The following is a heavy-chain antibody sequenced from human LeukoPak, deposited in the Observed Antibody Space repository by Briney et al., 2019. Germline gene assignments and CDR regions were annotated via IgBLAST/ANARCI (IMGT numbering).Heavy chain of an antibody. D-gene: IGHD3-22*01. CDR1: GGSISSSDYY. V-gene: IGHV4-39*01. J-gene: IGHJ4*02. CDR3: ARQGYYDSSGYCNY. Sequence: SETLSLTCTVSGGSISSSDYYWGWIRQPPGKGLELIGSIHYSGSTYYNPSLKSRIIISVDTSKNCFSLKLTSVTAADTAVYYCARQGYYDSSGYCNYWGQGTLVTVSS. CDR2: IHYSGST.